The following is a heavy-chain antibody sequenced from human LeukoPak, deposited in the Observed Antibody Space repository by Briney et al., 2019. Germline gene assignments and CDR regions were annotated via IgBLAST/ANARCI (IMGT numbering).Heavy chain of an antibody. CDR3: AKDREAQRGYFDY. J-gene: IGHJ4*02. Sequence: GRSLRLSCAASGFTFDDYAMHWVRQAPGKGLEWVSGISWNSGSIGYADSVKGRFTISRDNAKNSLYLQMNGLRAEDTALYYCAKDREAQRGYFDYWGQGTLVTVSS. V-gene: IGHV3-9*01. CDR2: ISWNSGSI. CDR1: GFTFDDYA. D-gene: IGHD6-25*01.